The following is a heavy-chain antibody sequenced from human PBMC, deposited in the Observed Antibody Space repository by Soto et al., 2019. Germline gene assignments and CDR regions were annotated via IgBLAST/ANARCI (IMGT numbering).Heavy chain of an antibody. Sequence: TSETLSLTCAVYGGSFSGYYWSWIRQPPGKGLEWIGEINHSGSTNYNPSLKSRVTISVDTSKNQFSLKLSSVTAADTAVYYCARGLNVIIAVAGGDAFDIWGQGTMVTVSS. CDR1: GGSFSGYY. CDR2: INHSGST. J-gene: IGHJ3*02. CDR3: ARGLNVIIAVAGGDAFDI. V-gene: IGHV4-34*01. D-gene: IGHD6-19*01.